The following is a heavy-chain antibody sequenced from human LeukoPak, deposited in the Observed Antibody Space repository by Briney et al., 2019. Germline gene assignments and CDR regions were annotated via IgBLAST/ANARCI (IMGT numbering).Heavy chain of an antibody. CDR3: ARDLRSVMVRGDMIDMDV. D-gene: IGHD3-10*01. V-gene: IGHV1-2*02. Sequence: ASVKVSCKASGYTFTGYYMHWVRQAPGQGLEWMGWINPNSGGTNYAQKFQGRVTMTRDTSIGTAYMELSRLRSDDTAVYYCARDLRSVMVRGDMIDMDVWGQGTAVTVSS. CDR2: INPNSGGT. CDR1: GYTFTGYY. J-gene: IGHJ6*02.